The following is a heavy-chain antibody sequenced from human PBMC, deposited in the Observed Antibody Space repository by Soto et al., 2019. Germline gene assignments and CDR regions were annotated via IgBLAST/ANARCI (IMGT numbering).Heavy chain of an antibody. J-gene: IGHJ4*02. CDR3: AHRRGLPYYDFY. CDR1: GFSLSTSGVG. V-gene: IGHV2-5*02. D-gene: IGHD3-3*01. Sequence: QITLKESGPTLVKPTQTLTLTCTFSGFSLSTSGVGVGWIRQPPGKALEWLALIYWDDDKRYNPSLKSRLTITQDTSKHQVVLTMTNMDPVDTATYYCAHRRGLPYYDFYWGQGTLVTVSS. CDR2: IYWDDDK.